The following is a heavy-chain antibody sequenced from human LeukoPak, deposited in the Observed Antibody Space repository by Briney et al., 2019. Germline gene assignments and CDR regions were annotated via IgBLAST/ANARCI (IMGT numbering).Heavy chain of an antibody. V-gene: IGHV4-4*02. CDR1: GGSVTSTNW. Sequence: SETLSLTCDVSGGSVTSTNWWTWVRQPPGKGLEWIGEVHLDGRTNYNPSLKSRVTISVDTSKNQFSLRLSSVTAADTAVYYCARQRYYGSGSYSLNWFDPWGQGTLVTVSS. J-gene: IGHJ5*02. CDR3: ARQRYYGSGSYSLNWFDP. CDR2: VHLDGRT. D-gene: IGHD3-10*01.